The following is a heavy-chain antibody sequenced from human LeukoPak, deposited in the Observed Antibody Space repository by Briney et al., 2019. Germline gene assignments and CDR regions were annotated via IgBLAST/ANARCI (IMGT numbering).Heavy chain of an antibody. CDR1: GGSISSGDYY. V-gene: IGHV4-30-4*08. CDR3: ARVPYDYDFWSGYWGFDY. Sequence: PSETLSLTCTVSGGSISSGDYYWSWIRQPPGKGLEWIGYIYYSGSTYYNPSLKSRVTISVDTSKNQFSLKLSSVTAADTAVYYCARVPYDYDFWSGYWGFDYWGQGTLVTVSS. CDR2: IYYSGST. J-gene: IGHJ4*02. D-gene: IGHD3-3*01.